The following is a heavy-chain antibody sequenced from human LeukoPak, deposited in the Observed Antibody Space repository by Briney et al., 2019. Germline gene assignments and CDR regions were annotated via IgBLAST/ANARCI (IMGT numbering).Heavy chain of an antibody. D-gene: IGHD1-7*01. CDR2: IYYSGST. J-gene: IGHJ4*02. CDR3: ARDLGWAGRNWNYVFDY. V-gene: IGHV4-59*01. CDR1: GGSISTYY. Sequence: PSETLSLTCTVSGGSISTYYWSWIRQPPGKGLEWIGYIYYSGSTNYNPSLKSRVTISVDTSKNQFSLKLTSVTAADTAVYYCARDLGWAGRNWNYVFDYWGQGTLVTVSS.